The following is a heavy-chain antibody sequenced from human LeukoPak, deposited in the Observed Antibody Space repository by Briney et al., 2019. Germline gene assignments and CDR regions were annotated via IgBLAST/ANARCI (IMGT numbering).Heavy chain of an antibody. Sequence: SETLSLTCTVSGGSVSSGSYYWSWIRQPPGKGLEWIGYIYYSGSTNYNPSLKSRVTISVDTSKNQFSLKLSSVTAADTAVYYRARIKYYYGSGRGYWFDPWGQGTLVTVSS. V-gene: IGHV4-61*01. CDR1: GGSVSSGSYY. CDR2: IYYSGST. J-gene: IGHJ5*02. D-gene: IGHD3-10*01. CDR3: ARIKYYYGSGRGYWFDP.